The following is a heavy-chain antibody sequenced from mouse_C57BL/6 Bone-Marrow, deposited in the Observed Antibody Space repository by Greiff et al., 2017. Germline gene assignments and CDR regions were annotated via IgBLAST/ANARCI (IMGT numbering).Heavy chain of an antibody. CDR1: GYTFTSYW. V-gene: IGHV1-7*01. J-gene: IGHJ3*01. Sequence: VQLQQSGAELVKPGASVKLSCKASGYTFTSYWMHWVKQRPGQGLEWIGYINPRSGDTNYNQKFKGKATLTADKSSSTAYMQLSSLTSEDSAVYYCGRRDYDYGGFAYWGQGTLVTVSA. D-gene: IGHD2-4*01. CDR3: GRRDYDYGGFAY. CDR2: INPRSGDT.